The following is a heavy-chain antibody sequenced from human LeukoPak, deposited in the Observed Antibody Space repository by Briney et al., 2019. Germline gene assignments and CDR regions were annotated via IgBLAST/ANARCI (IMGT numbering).Heavy chain of an antibody. CDR1: GGSISSYY. CDR2: IYYSGST. V-gene: IGHV4-59*01. Sequence: PAETLSLTCTVSGGSISSYYWSWIRQPPGKGLEWIGYIYYSGSTNYNPSLKSRVTISVDTSKNQFSLKLSSVTASDTAVYYCARVIYADYSSGFNSFDPSGQGTLVTASS. CDR3: ARVIYADYSSGFNSFDP. D-gene: IGHD6-19*01. J-gene: IGHJ5*02.